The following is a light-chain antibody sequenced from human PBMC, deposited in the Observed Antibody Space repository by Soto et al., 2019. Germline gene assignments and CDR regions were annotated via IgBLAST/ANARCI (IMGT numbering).Light chain of an antibody. CDR1: TGTVTSGHF. J-gene: IGLJ3*02. Sequence: QTVVTQEPSLTVSPGGTVTLTCGSSTGTVTSGHFPYWFQQKPGQAPRTLIYDTSDKHSWTPARFSGSLLGGKAALTLSGALPEDEAEYYCLLFFGDIRGVFGGGTKVTVL. V-gene: IGLV7-46*01. CDR3: LLFFGDIRGV. CDR2: DTS.